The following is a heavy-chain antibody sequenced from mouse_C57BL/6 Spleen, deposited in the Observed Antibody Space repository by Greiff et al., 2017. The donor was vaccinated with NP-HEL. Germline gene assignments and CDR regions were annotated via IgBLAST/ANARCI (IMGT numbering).Heavy chain of an antibody. CDR2: FHPYNDDT. CDR1: GYTFTTYP. V-gene: IGHV1-47*01. Sequence: QVQLQQSGAELVKPGASVKMSCKASGYTFTTYPIEWMKQTHGKSLEWIGNFHPYNDDTKYNEKFKGKATLTVEKSSSPVYLELSRLTSDDSAVYYCARGAAYYSNYDYAMDYWGQGTSVTVSS. D-gene: IGHD2-5*01. J-gene: IGHJ4*01. CDR3: ARGAAYYSNYDYAMDY.